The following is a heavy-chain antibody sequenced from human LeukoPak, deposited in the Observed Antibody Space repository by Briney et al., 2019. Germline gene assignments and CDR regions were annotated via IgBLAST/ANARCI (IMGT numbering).Heavy chain of an antibody. CDR1: GFTFSSYG. CDR2: ISGSGGST. D-gene: IGHD3-22*01. J-gene: IGHJ5*02. V-gene: IGHV3-23*01. Sequence: GGSLRLSCAASGFTFSSYGMSWVRKAPGKGLEWVSAISGSGGSTYYADSVKGRFTISRDNSKNTLYLQMNSLRAEDTAVYYCAKLPYYYDSSGYFSMFDPWGQGTLVTVSS. CDR3: AKLPYYYDSSGYFSMFDP.